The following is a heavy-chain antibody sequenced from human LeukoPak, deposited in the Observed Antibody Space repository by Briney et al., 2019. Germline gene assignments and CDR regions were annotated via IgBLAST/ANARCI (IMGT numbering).Heavy chain of an antibody. CDR3: ARDVGGSLDY. CDR2: IKGDDSAR. CDR1: GFTFSTYW. J-gene: IGHJ4*01. Sequence: TGGSLRLSCAGSGFTFSTYWMAWVRQAPGKGLEWVANIKGDDSARHQADSVKGRFSISRDNAQNSVYLQMSSLRGEDTAVYYCARDVGGSLDYWGQAPWSPSP. V-gene: IGHV3-7*01. D-gene: IGHD1-26*01.